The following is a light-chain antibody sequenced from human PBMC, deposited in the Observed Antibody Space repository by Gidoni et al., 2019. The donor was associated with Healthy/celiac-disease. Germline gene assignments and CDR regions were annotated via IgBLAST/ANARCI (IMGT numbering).Light chain of an antibody. CDR3: QRRSNWLT. CDR2: DAS. CDR1: QSVSSY. V-gene: IGKV3-11*01. J-gene: IGKJ4*01. Sequence: EIVLTQSPATLSLSPGERATLSCRASQSVSSYLAWYQQKPGQAPRLLIYDASNRATGIPARFSGSGSGTDFTLTSSSLEPEDFAVYYCQRRSNWLTFGGGTKVEIK.